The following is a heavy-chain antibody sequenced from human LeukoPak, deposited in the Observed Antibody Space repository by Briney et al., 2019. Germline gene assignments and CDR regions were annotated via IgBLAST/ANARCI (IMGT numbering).Heavy chain of an antibody. V-gene: IGHV4-59*01. CDR2: IYYSGST. Sequence: PSETLSLTCTVSGGSISSYYWSWIWQPPGKGLEWIGYIYYSGSTNYNPSLKSRVTISVDTSKNQFSLKLSSVTAADTAVYYCARVSRQVGATTFDYWGQGTLVTVSS. D-gene: IGHD1-26*01. CDR3: ARVSRQVGATTFDY. CDR1: GGSISSYY. J-gene: IGHJ4*02.